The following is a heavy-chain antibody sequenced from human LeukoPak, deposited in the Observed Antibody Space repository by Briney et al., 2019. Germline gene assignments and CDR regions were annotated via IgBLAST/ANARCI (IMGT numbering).Heavy chain of an antibody. D-gene: IGHD3-10*01. CDR1: GGSISSSSYY. Sequence: SETLSLTCTVSGGSISSSSYYWGWIRQPPGKGLEWIGSIYYSGSPYYNPSLKGRVTISVDTSKNQFSLKLSSVTAADTAVYYCARRPTMVRGYNMDVWGKGTTVTISS. J-gene: IGHJ6*03. CDR2: IYYSGSP. V-gene: IGHV4-39*07. CDR3: ARRPTMVRGYNMDV.